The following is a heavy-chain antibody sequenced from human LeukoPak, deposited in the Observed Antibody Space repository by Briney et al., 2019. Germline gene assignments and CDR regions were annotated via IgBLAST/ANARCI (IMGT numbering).Heavy chain of an antibody. Sequence: PGGSLRLSCAASGFTFSTYSMNWVRQAPGKGLEWVSSISKTSNYIYYADSMKGRFTISRDNANNLLYPQMNSLTAEDTAVYYCARPMEGYSGSGSWYFDYWGQGTLVTVSS. D-gene: IGHD3-10*01. CDR1: GFTFSTYS. CDR3: ARPMEGYSGSGSWYFDY. J-gene: IGHJ4*02. V-gene: IGHV3-21*06. CDR2: ISKTSNYI.